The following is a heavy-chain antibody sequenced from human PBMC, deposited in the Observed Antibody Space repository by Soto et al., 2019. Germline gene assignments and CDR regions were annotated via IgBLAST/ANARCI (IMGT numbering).Heavy chain of an antibody. Sequence: ASVKVSCKASGYTFTSYAMHWVRQAPGQRLEWMGRINAGNGNTKYSQKFQGRVTITRDTSASTAYMELSSLRSEDTAVYYCARPRTEYQLRGNFDYWSQGTLVTVSS. CDR2: INAGNGNT. J-gene: IGHJ4*02. V-gene: IGHV1-3*01. CDR3: ARPRTEYQLRGNFDY. D-gene: IGHD2-2*01. CDR1: GYTFTSYA.